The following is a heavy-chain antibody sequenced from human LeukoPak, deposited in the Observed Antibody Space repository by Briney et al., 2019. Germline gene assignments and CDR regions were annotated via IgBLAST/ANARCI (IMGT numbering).Heavy chain of an antibody. D-gene: IGHD3-22*01. Sequence: GGSLRLSCAASGFTFSSYGMHWVRQAPGKGLEWVAVISYDGSNKYYADSVKGRFTISRDNSENTLYLQMNSLRAEDTAVYYCAKDLGLYYYDSSGYYSKALDYWGQGTLVTVSS. CDR1: GFTFSSYG. J-gene: IGHJ4*02. CDR3: AKDLGLYYYDSSGYYSKALDY. V-gene: IGHV3-30*18. CDR2: ISYDGSNK.